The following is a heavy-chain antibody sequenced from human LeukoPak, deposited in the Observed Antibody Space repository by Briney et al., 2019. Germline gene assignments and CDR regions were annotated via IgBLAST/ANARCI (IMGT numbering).Heavy chain of an antibody. CDR2: IYYSGST. J-gene: IGHJ4*02. CDR1: GGSISSGGYY. Sequence: PSQTLSLTCTVSGGSISSGGYYWSWIRQHPGKGLEWIGYIYYSGSTYYNPSLKSRVTISVDASKNQFSLKLSSVTAADTAVCYCARGPYCGGDCYSADYWGQGTLVTVSS. D-gene: IGHD2-21*02. CDR3: ARGPYCGGDCYSADY. V-gene: IGHV4-31*03.